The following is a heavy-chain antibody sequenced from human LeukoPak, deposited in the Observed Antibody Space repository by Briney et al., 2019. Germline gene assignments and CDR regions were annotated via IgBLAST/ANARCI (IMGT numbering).Heavy chain of an antibody. Sequence: GASVTVSCKASGYTFTSYAMNWVRQAPGQGLEWMGWINTNTGNPTYAQGFTGRFVFSLDTSVSTAYLQISSLKAEDTAVYYCARELSPTALPADFDYWGQGTLVTVSS. CDR1: GYTFTSYA. CDR3: ARELSPTALPADFDY. V-gene: IGHV7-4-1*02. J-gene: IGHJ4*02. D-gene: IGHD4-11*01. CDR2: INTNTGNP.